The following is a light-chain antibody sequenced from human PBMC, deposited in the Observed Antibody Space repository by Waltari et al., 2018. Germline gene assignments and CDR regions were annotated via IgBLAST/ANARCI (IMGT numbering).Light chain of an antibody. CDR2: AAS. V-gene: IGKV1-39*01. CDR1: ENIGSY. Sequence: DIHMTQSPPSLSASIGDRVTITCRASENIGSYLNWYQQKSGEVPRLLIYAASTLQSGVPPRFSGSRSGTDFTFTISSLQPEDCAVYYCQQYDNLPLTFGGGTRVEI. CDR3: QQYDNLPLT. J-gene: IGKJ4*01.